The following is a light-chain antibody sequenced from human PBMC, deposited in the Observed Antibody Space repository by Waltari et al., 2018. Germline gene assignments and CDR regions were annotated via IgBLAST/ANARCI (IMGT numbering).Light chain of an antibody. CDR1: TSDVGGYNY. V-gene: IGLV2-14*01. J-gene: IGLJ2*01. Sequence: QSALTQPASVSGSPGQSITISCTGTTSDVGGYNYVSWYQQHPGKAPKLMNCDGSKRPSGGSNRFSGSKSGNTASLTISGLQAEDEADYYCSSYTSINTVVFGGGTKLTVL. CDR2: DGS. CDR3: SSYTSINTVV.